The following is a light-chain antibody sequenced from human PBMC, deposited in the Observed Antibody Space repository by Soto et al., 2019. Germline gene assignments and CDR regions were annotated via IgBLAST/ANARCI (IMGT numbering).Light chain of an antibody. V-gene: IGLV3-21*02. Sequence: SYELTQPPSVSVTPGQTARMTCGAYNIESKSVHWYQQKPGQAPVLVVFDDGDRPSGIPERFSGSNSGNTATLTISRVEDGDEAEYYCQVWDSTSDNYVFGTGNKVTV. CDR2: DDG. CDR1: NIESKS. CDR3: QVWDSTSDNYV. J-gene: IGLJ1*01.